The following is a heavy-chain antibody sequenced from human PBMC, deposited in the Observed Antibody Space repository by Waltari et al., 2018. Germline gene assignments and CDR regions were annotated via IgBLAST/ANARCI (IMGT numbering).Heavy chain of an antibody. J-gene: IGHJ4*02. Sequence: QLQLQESGPGLVKPSETLSLTCTVSGGSISSSSYYWGWLRQPPGKGLEWIGSIYYSGSTYYNPSLKSRVTISVDTSKNQFSLKLSSVTAADTAVYYCARSYYDILTGHPPDFDYWGQGTLVTVSS. CDR2: IYYSGST. CDR1: GGSISSSSYY. D-gene: IGHD3-9*01. V-gene: IGHV4-39*01. CDR3: ARSYYDILTGHPPDFDY.